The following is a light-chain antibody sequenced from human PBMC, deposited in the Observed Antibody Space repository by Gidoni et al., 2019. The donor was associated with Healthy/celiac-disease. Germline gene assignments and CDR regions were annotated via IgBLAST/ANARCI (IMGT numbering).Light chain of an antibody. V-gene: IGLV3-1*01. Sequence: SYELTQPPSVSVSPGQTASITCSGDKLGDKYACWYQQKPGQSSVLVIYQDSKLPSGIPERFSGSNSGNTATLTISGTQAMDEADYYCQAWDSSPHVVFGGGTKLTVL. J-gene: IGLJ2*01. CDR2: QDS. CDR3: QAWDSSPHVV. CDR1: KLGDKY.